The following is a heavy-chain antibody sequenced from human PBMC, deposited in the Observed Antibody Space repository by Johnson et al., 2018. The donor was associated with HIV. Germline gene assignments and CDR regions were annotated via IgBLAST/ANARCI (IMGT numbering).Heavy chain of an antibody. Sequence: QVQLVESGGGLVKPGGSLRLSCAASGFTFSSYAMHWVRQAPGKGLEWVAVISYDGSNKYYADSVKGRFTISRDNSKNTLYLQMNSLRAEDTAGDYCARGPPSPYGSGSYGAFDIWGQGTMVTVSS. D-gene: IGHD3-10*01. CDR1: GFTFSSYA. CDR3: ARGPPSPYGSGSYGAFDI. CDR2: ISYDGSNK. J-gene: IGHJ3*02. V-gene: IGHV3-30*04.